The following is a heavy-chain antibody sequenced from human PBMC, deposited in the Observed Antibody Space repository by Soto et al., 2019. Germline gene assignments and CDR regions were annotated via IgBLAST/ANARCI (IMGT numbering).Heavy chain of an antibody. Sequence: PSETLSLTCAVSGGYIVSGGYSWGWIRQPPGKGLEWIGTAYPRGSTYYDPSLKSRVTISVDTSKNQFSLKLSSVTAADTAVYYCARDRPVDYWGQGTLVTVSS. CDR1: GGYIVSGGYS. CDR2: AYPRGST. CDR3: ARDRPVDY. J-gene: IGHJ4*02. V-gene: IGHV4-30-2*02. D-gene: IGHD2-2*01.